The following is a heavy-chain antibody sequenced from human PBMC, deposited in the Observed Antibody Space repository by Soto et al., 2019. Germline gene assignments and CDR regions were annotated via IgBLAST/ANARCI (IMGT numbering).Heavy chain of an antibody. CDR1: GFTFDDYT. J-gene: IGHJ6*02. CDR3: AKGRKQLLNYYDSSGAYYYGMDV. CDR2: ISWDGGST. Sequence: PGGSLRLSCAASGFTFDDYTMHWVRQAPGKGLEWVSLISWDGGSTYYADSVKGRFTISRDNSKNSLYLQMNSLRTEDTALYYCAKGRKQLLNYYDSSGAYYYGMDVWGQGTTVTVSS. D-gene: IGHD3-22*01. V-gene: IGHV3-43*01.